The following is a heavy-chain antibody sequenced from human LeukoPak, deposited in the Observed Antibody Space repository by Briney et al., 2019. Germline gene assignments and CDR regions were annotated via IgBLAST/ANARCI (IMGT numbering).Heavy chain of an antibody. J-gene: IGHJ6*02. CDR1: EFDFSSHA. Sequence: GGSLRLSCAASEFDFSSHAMTWVRQAPGKGLEWVSAISISGSKTYYADSVKGRFTISRDNSKNTLYLQMNSLRAEDTAVYYCAKVDYYYGMDVWGQGTTVTVSS. CDR2: ISISGSKT. V-gene: IGHV3-23*01. CDR3: AKVDYYYGMDV.